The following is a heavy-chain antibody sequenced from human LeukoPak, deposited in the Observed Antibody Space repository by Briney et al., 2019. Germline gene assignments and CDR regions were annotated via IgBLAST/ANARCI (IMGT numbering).Heavy chain of an antibody. D-gene: IGHD6-19*01. V-gene: IGHV1-18*01. CDR2: ISAYNGNT. Sequence: ASLKVSCKSSGYSFTSYGISWVRQAPGQGLEWMGSISAYNGNTNYAQKLQGRVTMTTDTSTSTAYMELRSLRSDDTAVYYCASVTYSSGWYAPGFDPWGQGTLVTVSS. CDR3: ASVTYSSGWYAPGFDP. J-gene: IGHJ5*02. CDR1: GYSFTSYG.